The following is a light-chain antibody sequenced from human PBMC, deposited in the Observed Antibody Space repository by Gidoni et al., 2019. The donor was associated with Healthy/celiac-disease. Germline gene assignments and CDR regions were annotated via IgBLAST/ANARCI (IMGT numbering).Light chain of an antibody. CDR2: DVS. Sequence: LSQPASVSGSPGQSITISCTGTSSDVGGYNYVSWYQQHPGKAPKLMIYDVSNRPSGVSNRFSGSKSGNTASLTISGLQAEDEADYYCSSYTSSSTPGFGTGTKVTVL. V-gene: IGLV2-14*01. CDR3: SSYTSSSTPG. CDR1: SSDVGGYNY. J-gene: IGLJ1*01.